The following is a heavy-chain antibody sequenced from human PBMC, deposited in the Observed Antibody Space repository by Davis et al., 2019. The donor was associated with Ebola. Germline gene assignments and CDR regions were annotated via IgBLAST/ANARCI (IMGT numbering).Heavy chain of an antibody. D-gene: IGHD3-22*01. V-gene: IGHV1-2*06. Sequence: AASVKVSCKTSGYNFIAYYVHWVRQAPGQGLEWVGRINPNTDGTNFAQKFEGRISLTRDTSITTAYMEVSSLRSDDTAIYYCARSFYSDNSDPTHYDHWGQGTLVTVSS. CDR2: INPNTDGT. J-gene: IGHJ5*02. CDR3: ARSFYSDNSDPTHYDH. CDR1: GYNFIAYY.